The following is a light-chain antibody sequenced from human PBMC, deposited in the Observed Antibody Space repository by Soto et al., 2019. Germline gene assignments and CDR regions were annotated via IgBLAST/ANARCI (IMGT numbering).Light chain of an antibody. CDR2: AAS. CDR3: LQHNSDPRT. V-gene: IGKV1-5*01. Sequence: DIQMTQSPSTLPASVGDRLTITCRASQSISTWLAWYQQRTGEAPKVLIHAASTLQSGVPSRFRVSGSGTEFTLTISRLQPEDFATYYCLQHNSDPRTFGQGTKVDIK. J-gene: IGKJ1*01. CDR1: QSISTW.